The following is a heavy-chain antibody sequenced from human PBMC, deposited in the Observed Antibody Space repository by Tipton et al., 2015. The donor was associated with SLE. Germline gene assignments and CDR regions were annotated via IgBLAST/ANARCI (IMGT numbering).Heavy chain of an antibody. CDR2: IRADGSNK. V-gene: IGHV3-30*02. D-gene: IGHD2/OR15-2a*01. J-gene: IGHJ4*02. Sequence: SLRLSCAASGFTYSGYAMHWVRQAPGKGLEWVAFIRADGSNKDYADSVKGRFTISRDNSKNTLYLQMNRLRVEDTATYYCAKFEKPTDFYLDSWGQGTLVSVSS. CDR1: GFTYSGYA. CDR3: AKFEKPTDFYLDS.